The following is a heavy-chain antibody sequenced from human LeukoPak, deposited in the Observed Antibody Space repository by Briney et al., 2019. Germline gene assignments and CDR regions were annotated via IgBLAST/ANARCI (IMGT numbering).Heavy chain of an antibody. D-gene: IGHD5-18*01. CDR1: GFTFSSYA. J-gene: IGHJ4*02. CDR3: ARARGDSSPASRYFDY. CDR2: IATDGGER. Sequence: GGSLRLSCAASGFTFSSYAMHWVRQAPGKGLEWVALIATDGGERYYADSVKGRFTISRDNSKNTLYVQMNSLRPEDTAIYYCARARGDSSPASRYFDYWGQGAPATVSS. V-gene: IGHV3-30-3*01.